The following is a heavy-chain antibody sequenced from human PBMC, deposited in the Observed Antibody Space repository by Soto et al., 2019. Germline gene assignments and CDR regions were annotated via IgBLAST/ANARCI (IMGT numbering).Heavy chain of an antibody. CDR3: ASEGMVYARMDV. D-gene: IGHD2-8*01. CDR1: GYSFTSYW. Sequence: PGESLKISCKGSGYSFTSYWISWVRQMPGKGLEWMGRIDPSDSYTNYSPSFQGHVTISADKSISTAYLQWSSLKASDTAMYYCASEGMVYARMDVWGQGTTVTVSS. J-gene: IGHJ6*02. V-gene: IGHV5-10-1*01. CDR2: IDPSDSYT.